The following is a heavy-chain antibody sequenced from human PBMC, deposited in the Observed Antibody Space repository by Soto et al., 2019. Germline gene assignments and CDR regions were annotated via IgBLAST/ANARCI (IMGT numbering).Heavy chain of an antibody. V-gene: IGHV1-18*01. CDR2: ISAYNGNT. Sequence: ASVKVSCKASGYTFSSFGINWVRQAPGQGLEWMGWISAYNGNTKYAQKLQGRVTTTTDTSTSTAYMELRSLRSDDTAVYYCARVGGKGSGGGLYGMDVWGQGTTVTVSS. J-gene: IGHJ6*02. CDR3: ARVGGKGSGGGLYGMDV. CDR1: GYTFSSFG. D-gene: IGHD3-10*01.